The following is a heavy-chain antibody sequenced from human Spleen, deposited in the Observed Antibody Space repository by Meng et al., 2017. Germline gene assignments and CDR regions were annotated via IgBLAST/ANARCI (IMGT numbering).Heavy chain of an antibody. CDR1: GGTFSSYA. J-gene: IGHJ5*02. Sequence: SVKVSCKASGGTFSSYAISWVRQAPGQGLEWMGGIIPIFGTANYAQKFQGRGTITADKSTSTAYMELSSLRSEDTAVYYCARFSYYDFWSGYHGVDPWGQGTLVTVSS. V-gene: IGHV1-69*06. CDR3: ARFSYYDFWSGYHGVDP. CDR2: IIPIFGTA. D-gene: IGHD3-3*01.